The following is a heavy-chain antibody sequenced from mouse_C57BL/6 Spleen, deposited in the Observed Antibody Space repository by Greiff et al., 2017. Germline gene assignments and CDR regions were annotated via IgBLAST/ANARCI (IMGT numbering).Heavy chain of an antibody. CDR3: ARPYYYGSSYWYFDV. J-gene: IGHJ1*03. CDR2: INPNNGGT. D-gene: IGHD1-1*01. Sequence: EVQLQQSGPELVKPGASVKIPCKASGYTFTDYNMDWVKQSHGKSLEWIGDINPNNGGTIYNQKFKGKATLTVDKSSSTAYMELRSLTSEDTAVYYGARPYYYGSSYWYFDVWGTGTTVTVSS. V-gene: IGHV1-18*01. CDR1: GYTFTDYN.